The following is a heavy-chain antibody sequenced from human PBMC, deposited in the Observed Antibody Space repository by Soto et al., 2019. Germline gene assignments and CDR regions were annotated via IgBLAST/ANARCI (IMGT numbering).Heavy chain of an antibody. V-gene: IGHV3-21*01. Sequence: GGSLRLSCAASGFTFSSYSMNWVRQAPGRGLEWVSSISSSSSYIYYADSVKGRFTISRDNAKNSLYLQMNSLRAEDTAVYYCARGLVGATTPWFDPWGQGTLVTVSS. CDR1: GFTFSSYS. CDR2: ISSSSSYI. CDR3: ARGLVGATTPWFDP. D-gene: IGHD1-26*01. J-gene: IGHJ5*02.